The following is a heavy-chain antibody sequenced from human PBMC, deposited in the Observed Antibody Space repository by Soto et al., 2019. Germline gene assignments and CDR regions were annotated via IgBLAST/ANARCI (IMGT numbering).Heavy chain of an antibody. CDR2: IYYNGNT. Sequence: QVQLQESGPGLVKPSETLSLTCTVSGGSITNHYWSWIRQPRGKGLEWIGYIYYNGNTNYNPSLKSRVTMSVDTSRNQISLKLTTVTTAHTAVYYCTRANWYSEYWGQGTLVTVSS. D-gene: IGHD7-27*01. CDR3: TRANWYSEY. J-gene: IGHJ4*02. V-gene: IGHV4-59*11. CDR1: GGSITNHY.